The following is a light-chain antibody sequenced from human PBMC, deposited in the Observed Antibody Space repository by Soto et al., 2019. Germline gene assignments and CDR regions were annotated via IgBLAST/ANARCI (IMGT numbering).Light chain of an antibody. CDR2: GAS. Sequence: EIVFTQSPGTLSLSPGERATLSCRASQSVSSSYLAWYQQKPGQAPRLLIYGASSRATGIPDGFSGSGSGTDFTLTISSLQSEDFALYFCQQHNNWPITFGQGTRLEIK. CDR3: QQHNNWPIT. CDR1: QSVSSSY. J-gene: IGKJ5*01. V-gene: IGKV3D-20*02.